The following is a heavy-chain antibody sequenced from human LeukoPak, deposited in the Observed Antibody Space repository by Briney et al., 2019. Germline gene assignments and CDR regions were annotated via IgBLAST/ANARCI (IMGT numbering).Heavy chain of an antibody. CDR1: GFTFSTYA. J-gene: IGHJ4*02. D-gene: IGHD2-2*01. V-gene: IGHV3-33*08. Sequence: GGSLRLSCAASGFTFSTYAMTWVRQAPGKGLEWVAVIWYDGSNKYYADSVKGRFTISRDNSKNTLYLQMNSLRAEDTAVYYCAGGYCSSTSCFDYWGQGTLVTVSS. CDR3: AGGYCSSTSCFDY. CDR2: IWYDGSNK.